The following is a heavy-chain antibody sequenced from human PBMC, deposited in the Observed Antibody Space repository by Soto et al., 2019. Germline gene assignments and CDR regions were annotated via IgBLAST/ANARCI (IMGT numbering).Heavy chain of an antibody. J-gene: IGHJ4*02. D-gene: IGHD3-9*01. CDR3: ARLEGLATISYYFDY. CDR2: IYYRGNT. Sequence: QLQLQESGPGLVKPSETLSLTCSVSGDSINSDNYYWGWIRQPPGKGLEWIGSIYYRGNTYYNPSLRSRVTISLDKSKSQFSLKLNSVTAAYSAGYFCARLEGLATISYYFDYWGQGTLVTVSS. V-gene: IGHV4-39*01. CDR1: GDSINSDNYY.